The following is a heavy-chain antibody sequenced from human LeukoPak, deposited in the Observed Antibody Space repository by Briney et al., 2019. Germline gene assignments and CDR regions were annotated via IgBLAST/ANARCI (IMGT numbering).Heavy chain of an antibody. V-gene: IGHV3-30*04. D-gene: IGHD3-10*02. CDR2: ISYDGSNK. CDR1: GFTFSSYA. J-gene: IGHJ6*04. CDR3: AELGITMIGGV. Sequence: GGSLRLSCAASGFTFSSYAMHWVRQAPGKGLEWVAVISYDGSNKYYADSVKARFTISRDNSKNTLFLQMNSLRAEDTAVYYCAELGITMIGGVWGKGTTVTISS.